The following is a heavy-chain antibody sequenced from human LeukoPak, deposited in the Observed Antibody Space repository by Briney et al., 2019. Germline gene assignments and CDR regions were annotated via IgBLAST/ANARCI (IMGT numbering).Heavy chain of an antibody. V-gene: IGHV7-4-1*02. Sequence: ASVKVSCKASGYTFTSYAMNWVRQAPGQGLEWMGWINTNTGNPTYAQGFTGRFVFSLDTSVSTAYLQISSLKAEDTAVYYCARSEGGGYGSYYYYYGMDVWGQGTTVTVSS. J-gene: IGHJ6*02. CDR1: GYTFTSYA. D-gene: IGHD5-12*01. CDR2: INTNTGNP. CDR3: ARSEGGGYGSYYYYYGMDV.